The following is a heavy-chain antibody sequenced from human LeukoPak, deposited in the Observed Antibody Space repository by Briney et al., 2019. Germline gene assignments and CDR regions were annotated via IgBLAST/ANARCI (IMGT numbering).Heavy chain of an antibody. CDR2: INHSGST. Sequence: SETLSLTCAVSSGSFSGYYWSWIRQPPGKGLEWIGEINHSGSTNYNPSLKSRVTISVDTSKNQFSLKLSSVTAADTAVYYCARGYSSGWYDYWGQGTLVTVSS. CDR3: ARGYSSGWYDY. J-gene: IGHJ4*02. CDR1: SGSFSGYY. D-gene: IGHD6-19*01. V-gene: IGHV4-34*01.